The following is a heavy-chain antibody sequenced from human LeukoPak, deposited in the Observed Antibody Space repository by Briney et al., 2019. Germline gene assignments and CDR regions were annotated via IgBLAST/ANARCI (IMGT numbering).Heavy chain of an antibody. J-gene: IGHJ6*03. Sequence: SETLSLTCAVYGGSFSNYYWNWIRQTPGKGLEWLGEINDRGRANYNPSLMSRVTVSVDTSKNQFSLRLTSVTATDTAIYYCARRRNYGRNYYIDVWGKGATVSVSS. CDR2: INDRGRA. CDR3: ARRRNYGRNYYIDV. D-gene: IGHD1-7*01. CDR1: GGSFSNYY. V-gene: IGHV4-34*01.